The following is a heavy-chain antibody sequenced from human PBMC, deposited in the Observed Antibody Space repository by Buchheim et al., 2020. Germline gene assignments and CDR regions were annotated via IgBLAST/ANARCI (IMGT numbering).Heavy chain of an antibody. CDR3: ARGMRNYDSRGAPEWFDY. CDR2: IYHSGST. V-gene: IGHV4-30-4*01. J-gene: IGHJ4*02. D-gene: IGHD3-22*01. CDR1: GGSISSGDYF. Sequence: QVQLQESGPGLVKPSQTLSLICNVSGGSISSGDYFWNWIRQPPGKGLEWIGYIYHSGSTYYNPSLKSRIALSVDTSKNQFSLKVTSVTAADTAVYYCARGMRNYDSRGAPEWFDYWGQGT.